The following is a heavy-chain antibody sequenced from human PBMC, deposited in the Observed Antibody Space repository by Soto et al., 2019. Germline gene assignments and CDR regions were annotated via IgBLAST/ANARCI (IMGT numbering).Heavy chain of an antibody. CDR2: IWYDGSNK. V-gene: IGHV3-33*01. D-gene: IGHD6-13*01. Sequence: QVQLVESGGGVVQPGRSLRLSCAASGFTFSSYGMHWVRQAPGKGLEWVAVIWYDGSNKYYADSVRGRFTISRDNSKNTLYLQMNSLRAEDTAVYYCARDIAAAGNNYYYYDGMDVW. J-gene: IGHJ6*01. CDR3: ARDIAAAGNNYYYYDGMDV. CDR1: GFTFSSYG.